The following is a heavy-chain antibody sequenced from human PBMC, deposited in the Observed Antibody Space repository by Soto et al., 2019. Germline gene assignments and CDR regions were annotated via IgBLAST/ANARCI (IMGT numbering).Heavy chain of an antibody. CDR1: SGSFSGYF. D-gene: IGHD6-25*01. V-gene: IGHV4-34*01. CDR2: INHRGST. J-gene: IGHJ5*02. Sequence: SETLSLTCAVHSGSFSGYFWSWIRQSPEKGLEWIGEINHRGSTNYNPSLKSRVTMSVDTSKNQFSLELTSVAAADTAVYYCARPNDDKAYGGYRRLFASWGQGTPVTVSS. CDR3: ARPNDDKAYGGYRRLFAS.